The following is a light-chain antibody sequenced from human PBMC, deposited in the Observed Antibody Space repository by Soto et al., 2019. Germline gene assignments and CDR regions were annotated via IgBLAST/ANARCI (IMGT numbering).Light chain of an antibody. Sequence: EIVLTQSPGTLSLSPGERATLSCRASQSVSNNFLAWYQQKPGQAPRLLIHGASTRATGIPDRFRGSESGTDFTLTISRLEPEDFAVYYCQPYATSPGFCQGTKGDIK. CDR3: QPYATSPG. J-gene: IGKJ1*01. CDR1: QSVSNNF. V-gene: IGKV3-20*01. CDR2: GAS.